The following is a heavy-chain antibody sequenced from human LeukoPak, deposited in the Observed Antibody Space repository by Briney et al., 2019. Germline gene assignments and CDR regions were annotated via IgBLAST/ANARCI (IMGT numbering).Heavy chain of an antibody. CDR2: INHSGST. J-gene: IGHJ4*02. CDR1: GGSFSGYY. D-gene: IGHD4-17*01. Sequence: PSETLSLTCAVYGGSFSGYYWSWIRQPPGKGLEWIGKINHSGSTNYNPSLKSRVTISVDTSKNQFSLKLSSVTAADTAVYYCATHYGAFPGGYFDYWGQGTLVTVSS. CDR3: ATHYGAFPGGYFDY. V-gene: IGHV4-34*01.